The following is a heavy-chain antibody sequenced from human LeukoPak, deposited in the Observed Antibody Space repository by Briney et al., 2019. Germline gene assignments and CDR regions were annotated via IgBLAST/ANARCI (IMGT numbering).Heavy chain of an antibody. CDR3: ARTNYVWGAFDY. Sequence: PSETLSLTCTVAGGSISSSSYYWGWIRQPPGKGLEWIGSIYYSGSTYYNPSLKSRVTISVDTSKNQFSLKLSSVTAADTAVYYCARTNYVWGAFDYWGQGTLVTVSS. CDR2: IYYSGST. J-gene: IGHJ4*02. V-gene: IGHV4-39*01. CDR1: GGSISSSSYY. D-gene: IGHD3-16*01.